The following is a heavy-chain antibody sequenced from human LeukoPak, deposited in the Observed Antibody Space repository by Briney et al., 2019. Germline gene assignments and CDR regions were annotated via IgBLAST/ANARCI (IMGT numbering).Heavy chain of an antibody. Sequence: SVKVSCKASGGTFSSHAISWVRQAPGQGLEWMGGIIPIFGTANYAQKFQGRVTITADESTSTAYMELSSLRSEDTAVYYCARSSRGHFHYYYYGMDVWGQGTTVTVSS. CDR1: GGTFSSHA. J-gene: IGHJ6*02. CDR3: ARSSRGHFHYYYYGMDV. CDR2: IIPIFGTA. V-gene: IGHV1-69*13. D-gene: IGHD6-25*01.